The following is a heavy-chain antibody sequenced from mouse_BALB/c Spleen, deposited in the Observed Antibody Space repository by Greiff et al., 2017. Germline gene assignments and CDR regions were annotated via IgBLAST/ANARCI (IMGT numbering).Heavy chain of an antibody. V-gene: IGHV7-3*02. J-gene: IGHJ4*01. CDR3: ARSSTMITAYYAMDY. CDR2: IRNKANGYTT. D-gene: IGHD2-4*01. Sequence: EVNLVESGGGLVQPGGSLRLSCATSGFTFTDYYMSWVRQPPGKALEWLGFIRNKANGYTTEYSASVKGRFTISRDNSQSILYLQMNTLRAEDSATYYCARSSTMITAYYAMDYWGQGTSVTVSS. CDR1: GFTFTDYY.